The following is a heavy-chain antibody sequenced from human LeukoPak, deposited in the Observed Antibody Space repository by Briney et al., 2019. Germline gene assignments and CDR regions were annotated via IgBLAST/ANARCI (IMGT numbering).Heavy chain of an antibody. CDR1: GFTFSSYG. J-gene: IGHJ4*02. V-gene: IGHV3-30*18. CDR3: AKMGYSSSSGDY. D-gene: IGHD6-6*01. CDR2: ISYDGSNK. Sequence: PGGSLRLSCAASGFTFSSYGMHWVRQAPGKGLEWVAVISYDGSNKYYADSVKGRFTISRDNSKNTLYLQRNSLRAEDTAVYYCAKMGYSSSSGDYWGQGTLVTVSS.